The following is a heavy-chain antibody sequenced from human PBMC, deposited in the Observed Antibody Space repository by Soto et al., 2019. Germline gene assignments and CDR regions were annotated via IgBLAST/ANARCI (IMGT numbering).Heavy chain of an antibody. Sequence: QVQLEESGGNVVQPGRSLRLSCAASGFSFSDYGMHWVRQAPGKGLESVALLSYDGDKEYYADSVKGRFTISRDNSKNTVFLHMNSLRPEDTAVYYCGKDLMGEQWLGVMHYWGQGTLVTVSS. D-gene: IGHD6-19*01. CDR1: GFSFSDYG. CDR3: GKDLMGEQWLGVMHY. J-gene: IGHJ4*02. V-gene: IGHV3-30*18. CDR2: LSYDGDKE.